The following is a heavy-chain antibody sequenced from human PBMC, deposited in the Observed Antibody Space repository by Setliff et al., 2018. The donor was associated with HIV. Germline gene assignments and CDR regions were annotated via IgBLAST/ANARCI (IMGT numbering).Heavy chain of an antibody. J-gene: IGHJ6*02. V-gene: IGHV3-49*04. CDR2: IRSNAYGGTT. D-gene: IGHD2-2*01. CDR3: LLYCSGTSCHLPDV. Sequence: PGGSLRLSCTASGYNFRDYGLNWVRQAPGRGLEWVGFIRSNAYGGTTDFAASVRGRFTISRDDSKSLAYLQMNSLKTEDTAVYYCLLYCSGTSCHLPDVWGQGTTVTVSS. CDR1: GYNFRDYG.